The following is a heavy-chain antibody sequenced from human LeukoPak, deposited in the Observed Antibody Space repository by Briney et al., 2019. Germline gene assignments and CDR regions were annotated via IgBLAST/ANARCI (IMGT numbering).Heavy chain of an antibody. V-gene: IGHV3-23*01. CDR2: ISGSGGST. J-gene: IGHJ3*02. D-gene: IGHD2-21*02. CDR3: AKDRTGVVVTGHAFDI. Sequence: PGGSLRLSCAASGFTFSSYAMSWVRQAPGKGLEWVSAISGSGGSTYYADSVKGRFTISRDNSKNTLYLQMNSVRAEDTAVYYCAKDRTGVVVTGHAFDIWGQGTMVTVSS. CDR1: GFTFSSYA.